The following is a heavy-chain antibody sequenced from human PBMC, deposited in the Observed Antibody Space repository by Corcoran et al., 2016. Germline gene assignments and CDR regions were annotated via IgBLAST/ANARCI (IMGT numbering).Heavy chain of an antibody. Sequence: QVQLVQSGAEVKKPGSSVKVSCKASGGTFSSYAISWVRQAPGQGLEWMGGIIPIFGTANYAQKFQGRVTITADESTSTAYMELSSLRSEDTAVYYWAFWEGYYYDSSGYYSTPGGYWGQGTLVTVSS. D-gene: IGHD3-22*01. CDR2: IIPIFGTA. CDR3: AFWEGYYYDSSGYYSTPGGY. J-gene: IGHJ4*02. CDR1: GGTFSSYA. V-gene: IGHV1-69*01.